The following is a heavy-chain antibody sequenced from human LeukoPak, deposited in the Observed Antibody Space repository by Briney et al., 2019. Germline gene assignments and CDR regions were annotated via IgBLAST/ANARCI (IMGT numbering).Heavy chain of an antibody. CDR1: GFTFSSYS. D-gene: IGHD6-13*01. Sequence: PGGSLRLSCAASGFTFSSYSMNWIRQAPGKGLEWVSYISSSSSTIYYADSVKGRFTISRDNAKNSLYLQMNSLRAEDTAVYYCARSALYSSSWPPFDYWGQGTLVTVSS. CDR3: ARSALYSSSWPPFDY. J-gene: IGHJ4*02. CDR2: ISSSSSTI. V-gene: IGHV3-48*01.